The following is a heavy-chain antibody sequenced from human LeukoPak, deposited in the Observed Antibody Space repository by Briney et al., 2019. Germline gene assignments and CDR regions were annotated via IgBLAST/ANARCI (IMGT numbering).Heavy chain of an antibody. CDR2: ISWNSGSI. V-gene: IGHV3-9*01. D-gene: IGHD2-2*01. J-gene: IGHJ3*02. CDR1: GFTFDDYA. Sequence: GRSLRLSCAASGFTFDDYAMHWVRQAPGKGLEWVSGISWNSGSIGYADSVKGRFTISRDNAKNSLYLQMNSLRAEDTAVYYCATYCSTTTCYGPPYDAFDIWGQGTMVTVSS. CDR3: ATYCSTTTCYGPPYDAFDI.